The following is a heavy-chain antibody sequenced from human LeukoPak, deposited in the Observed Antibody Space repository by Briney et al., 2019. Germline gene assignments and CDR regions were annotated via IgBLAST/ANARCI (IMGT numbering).Heavy chain of an antibody. D-gene: IGHD3-22*01. CDR3: ARVVVLIRGYGFDI. CDR1: GGSISCSNW. Sequence: SETLSLTCAVSGGSISCSNWWSWVRQPPGTGLGWIGEINHSGITNYNPSLKSRVTISVDNSKNQFSLKLSSVTAADTAVYYCARVVVLIRGYGFDIWGQGTMVSVSS. J-gene: IGHJ3*02. CDR2: INHSGIT. V-gene: IGHV4-4*02.